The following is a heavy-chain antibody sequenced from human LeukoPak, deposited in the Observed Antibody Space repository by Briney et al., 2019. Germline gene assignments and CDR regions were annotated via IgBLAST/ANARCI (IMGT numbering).Heavy chain of an antibody. Sequence: PSEALSLTCTVSGDSLGSGDNSWSWIRQPPGKGLEWIGYIYHGGTTYYNPSLKSRVTISVDRSKNQFSLKLSSVTAADSAVYYCARAPGYYGSGSPYLDYWGQGTLVTVSS. CDR3: ARAPGYYGSGSPYLDY. CDR1: GDSLGSGDNS. J-gene: IGHJ4*02. CDR2: IYHGGTT. D-gene: IGHD3-10*01. V-gene: IGHV4-30-2*01.